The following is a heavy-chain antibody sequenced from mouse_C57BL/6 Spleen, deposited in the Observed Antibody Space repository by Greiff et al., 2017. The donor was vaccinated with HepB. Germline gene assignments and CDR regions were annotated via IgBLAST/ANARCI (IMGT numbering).Heavy chain of an antibody. CDR3: TRAYGSSYNFDS. D-gene: IGHD1-1*01. CDR2: IDPETGGT. CDR1: GYTFTDYE. V-gene: IGHV1-15*01. J-gene: IGHJ2*01. Sequence: QVQLQQSGAELVRPGASVTLSCKASGYTFTDYEMHWVKQTPVHGLEWIGAIDPETGGTAYNQKFKGKAILTADKSSSTAYMELRSLTSEDSAVYYSTRAYGSSYNFDSWGQGTTLTVSS.